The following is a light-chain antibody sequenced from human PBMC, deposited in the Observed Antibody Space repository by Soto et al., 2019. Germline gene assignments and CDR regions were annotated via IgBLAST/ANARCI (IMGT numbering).Light chain of an antibody. Sequence: EIVLTQSPGTLSLSPGERATLSCRASQSVSSSYLAWYQQKPGQAPRLLIYGASSRATGIPDRLSGSGSGTDFTLTISRLEPEDFAVYYCQQYNNWPPWTFGQGTKVDIK. CDR1: QSVSSSY. CDR2: GAS. V-gene: IGKV3-20*01. J-gene: IGKJ1*01. CDR3: QQYNNWPPWT.